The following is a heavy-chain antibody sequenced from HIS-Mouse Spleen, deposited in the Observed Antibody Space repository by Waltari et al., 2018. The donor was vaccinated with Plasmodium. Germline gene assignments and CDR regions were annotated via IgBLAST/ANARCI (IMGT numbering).Heavy chain of an antibody. CDR1: GGSISSYY. J-gene: IGHJ4*02. V-gene: IGHV4-59*08. Sequence: QVQLQESGPGLVKPSETLSLTCTVSGGSISSYYWSWIRQPPGKGLEWIGYIYYSGSTNYNPSLKSRVTISVDTSKNQCSLKLSSVTAADTAVYDCARYKYAAGLYYFDYWGQGTLVTVSS. D-gene: IGHD6-13*01. CDR3: ARYKYAAGLYYFDY. CDR2: IYYSGST.